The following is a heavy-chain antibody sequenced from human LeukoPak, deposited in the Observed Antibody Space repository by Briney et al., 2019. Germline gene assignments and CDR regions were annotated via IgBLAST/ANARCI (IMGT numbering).Heavy chain of an antibody. V-gene: IGHV3-30*14. D-gene: IGHD3-3*02. CDR2: ISYDGSNK. CDR1: GFTFSSYA. CDR3: ARVISSGY. Sequence: GGSLRLSCAASGFTFSSYAMHWVRQAPGKGLEWVTVISYDGSNKYYADSVKGRFTISRDNSKNTLYPQMNSLRAEDTAVYYCARVISSGYWGQGTLVTVSS. J-gene: IGHJ4*02.